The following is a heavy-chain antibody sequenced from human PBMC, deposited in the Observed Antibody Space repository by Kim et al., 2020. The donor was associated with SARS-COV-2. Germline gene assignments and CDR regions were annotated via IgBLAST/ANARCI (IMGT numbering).Heavy chain of an antibody. Sequence: SETLSLTCTVSGGSIDSGAYYWSWIRQHPEKGLEWMGYIYYTGSTYYNSSLTGRITMSIDTSKNQFSLRLTSVTAADTAFYYCARSKVAATLYYFDSWGQGTLVTVSS. CDR1: GGSIDSGAYY. D-gene: IGHD1-26*01. V-gene: IGHV4-31*03. J-gene: IGHJ4*02. CDR3: ARSKVAATLYYFDS. CDR2: IYYTGST.